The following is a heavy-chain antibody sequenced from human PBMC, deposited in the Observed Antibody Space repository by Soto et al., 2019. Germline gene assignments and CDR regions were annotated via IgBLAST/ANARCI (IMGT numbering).Heavy chain of an antibody. CDR3: AYRSGSGSYKA. J-gene: IGHJ1*01. CDR2: IYWDDIK. V-gene: IGHV2-5*02. Sequence: QITLKESGPPLVKPTQTLTLTCTFSGFSLTTSGVGVGWIRQSPGKALDWLALIYWDDIKRYRPSLNNRLTISKDTSALQVVLTVANLDPVDTGTYFYAYRSGSGSYKAWGQGTLVTVSS. D-gene: IGHD3-10*01. CDR1: GFSLTTSGVG.